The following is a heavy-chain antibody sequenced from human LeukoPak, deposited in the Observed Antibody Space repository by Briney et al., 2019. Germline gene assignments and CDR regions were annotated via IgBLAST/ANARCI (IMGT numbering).Heavy chain of an antibody. CDR3: TTDVHFYKSYYFDY. CDR1: GISFSNAW. Sequence: GGSLRLSCAVSGISFSNAWMSWVRQVPGKGLEWVGHIKGKTDDETTDYAAPVKGRFTISRDDSKNTLYLQMHSLKTEDTAVYYCTTDVHFYKSYYFDYWGQGTLVTVSS. D-gene: IGHD2/OR15-2a*01. J-gene: IGHJ4*02. CDR2: IKGKTDDETT. V-gene: IGHV3-15*01.